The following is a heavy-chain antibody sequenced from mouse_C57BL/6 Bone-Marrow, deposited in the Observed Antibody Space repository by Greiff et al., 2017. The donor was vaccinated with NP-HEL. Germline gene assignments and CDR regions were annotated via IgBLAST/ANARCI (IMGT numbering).Heavy chain of an antibody. D-gene: IGHD2-4*01. CDR3: THYDYDHYFDY. J-gene: IGHJ2*01. CDR2: IDPENGDT. V-gene: IGHV14-4*01. Sequence: QLKESGAELVRPGASVKLSCTASGFNIKDDYMHWVKQRPEQGLEWIGWIDPENGDTEYASKFQGKATITADTSSNTAYLQLSSLTSEDTAVYYCTHYDYDHYFDYWGQGTTLTVSS. CDR1: GFNIKDDY.